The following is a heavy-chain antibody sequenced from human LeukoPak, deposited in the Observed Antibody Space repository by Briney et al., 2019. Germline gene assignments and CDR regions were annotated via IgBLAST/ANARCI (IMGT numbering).Heavy chain of an antibody. J-gene: IGHJ6*02. CDR3: ARDHRRSYFYGMDV. Sequence: GGSLRLSCAASGFTFSSYWMHWVRQAPGKGLVWVSRINSDGSSTIYADSVKGRFTISRDNAKNTLYLQMNSLRAEDTAVYYCARDHRRSYFYGMDVWGQGTTVTVSS. CDR2: INSDGSST. V-gene: IGHV3-74*01. CDR1: GFTFSSYW. D-gene: IGHD4-23*01.